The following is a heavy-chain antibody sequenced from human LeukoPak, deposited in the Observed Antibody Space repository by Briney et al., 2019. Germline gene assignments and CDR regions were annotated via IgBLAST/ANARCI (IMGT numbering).Heavy chain of an antibody. Sequence: GGSLRLSFAASGFTFSSYSMNWVRQAPGKGLEWVSSISSSSSYIYYADSVKGRFTISRDNAKNSLYLQMNSLRAEDTAVYYCARDLYCGGDCSIGYSFDYWGQGTLVTVSS. J-gene: IGHJ4*02. CDR2: ISSSSSYI. CDR1: GFTFSSYS. V-gene: IGHV3-21*01. D-gene: IGHD2-21*02. CDR3: ARDLYCGGDCSIGYSFDY.